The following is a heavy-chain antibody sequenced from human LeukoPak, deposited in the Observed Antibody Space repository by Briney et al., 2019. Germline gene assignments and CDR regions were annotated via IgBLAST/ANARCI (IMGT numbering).Heavy chain of an antibody. CDR1: GGTFNSYA. CDR2: IIPIFGTA. Sequence: ASVKVSCKASGGTFNSYAISWVRQAPGQGLEWMGGIIPIFGTANYAQKFQGRVTITADESTSTAYMELSSLRSEDTAVYYCARDLSRDGYNYGETFFDYWGQGTLVTVSS. V-gene: IGHV1-69*01. D-gene: IGHD5-24*01. J-gene: IGHJ4*02. CDR3: ARDLSRDGYNYGETFFDY.